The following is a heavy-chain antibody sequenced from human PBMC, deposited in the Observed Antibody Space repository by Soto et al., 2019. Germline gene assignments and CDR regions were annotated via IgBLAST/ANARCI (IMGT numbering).Heavy chain of an antibody. V-gene: IGHV1-18*01. CDR1: GYTFTSYS. CDR2: ISVYTGNT. J-gene: IGHJ6*02. D-gene: IGHD3-22*01. Sequence: QVQLVQSGAEVKKPGASVKVSCKASGYTFTSYSISWVRQAPGQGLEWMGWISVYTGNTKYAQRLQGRVTMTTDTSTSPAYMELRSLKSDDTAVYYCARDLAEDNSGYYCASPGYYYYYGMDVWGQGTTVTVSS. CDR3: ARDLAEDNSGYYCASPGYYYYYGMDV.